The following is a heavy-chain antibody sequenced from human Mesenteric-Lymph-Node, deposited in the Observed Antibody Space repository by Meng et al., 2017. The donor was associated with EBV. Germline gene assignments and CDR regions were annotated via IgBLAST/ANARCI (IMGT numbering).Heavy chain of an antibody. D-gene: IGHD5-12*01. Sequence: QVQLQESGPGLGKPSQTLSLTCAVSGGSISSGGYYWSWIRQPPGKGLEWIGYIYYSGSTYYNPSLKSRVTISVDTSKNQFSLKLSSVTAADTAVYYCARGLEVATMSYWGQGTLVTVSS. CDR2: IYYSGST. J-gene: IGHJ4*02. V-gene: IGHV4-30-4*01. CDR1: GGSISSGGYY. CDR3: ARGLEVATMSY.